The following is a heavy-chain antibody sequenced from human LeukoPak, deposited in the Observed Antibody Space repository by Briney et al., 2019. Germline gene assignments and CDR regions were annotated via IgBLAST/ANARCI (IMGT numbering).Heavy chain of an antibody. CDR2: IYYSGST. V-gene: IGHV4-31*03. Sequence: PSQTLSLTCTVSGGSISSGGYYWSWIRQHPGKGLEWIGYIYYSGSTYYNPSLKSRVTISVDTSKNQFSLKLSSVAAADTAVYYCARGSSVAHPYNWFDPWGQGTLVTVSS. D-gene: IGHD6-19*01. J-gene: IGHJ5*02. CDR3: ARGSSVAHPYNWFDP. CDR1: GGSISSGGYY.